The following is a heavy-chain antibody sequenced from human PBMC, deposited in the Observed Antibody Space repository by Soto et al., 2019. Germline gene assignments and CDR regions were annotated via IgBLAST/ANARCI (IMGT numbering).Heavy chain of an antibody. D-gene: IGHD1-1*01. V-gene: IGHV3-30-3*01. CDR2: ISYDETSK. Sequence: GGSLRLSCAAAGFHFSSYPMHWVRPAPGKGLEWVAVISYDETSKYYADSVKGRFTISRDNSKNTLYLQMNSLRAEDTAVYYCVRCWGTGDGSNLGYNWLDPWGQGTLVTVSS. J-gene: IGHJ5*02. CDR3: VRCWGTGDGSNLGYNWLDP. CDR1: GFHFSSYP.